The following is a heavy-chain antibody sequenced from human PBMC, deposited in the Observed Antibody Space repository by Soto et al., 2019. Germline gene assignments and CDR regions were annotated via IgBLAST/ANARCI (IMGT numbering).Heavy chain of an antibody. V-gene: IGHV3-15*01. CDR1: GFTFTKAY. CDR2: IKGSHAGGTT. Sequence: EVQLVESGGGLVEPGGSIRLSCVASGFTFTKAYMTWVRQAPGKGLEWVGRIKGSHAGGTTDYATSVKCRFTISRDDSKNTLYLQMNSLKTEDTSEYYCVTEGGYPGSNFYGAYWGQGTLVTVSS. J-gene: IGHJ4*02. D-gene: IGHD1-26*01. CDR3: VTEGGYPGSNFYGAY.